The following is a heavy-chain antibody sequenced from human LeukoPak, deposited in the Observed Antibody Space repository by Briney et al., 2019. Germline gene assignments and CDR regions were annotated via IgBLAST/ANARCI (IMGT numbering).Heavy chain of an antibody. CDR2: IYSGGST. V-gene: IGHV3-NL1*01. Sequence: GRSLRLSCAASGFTFSSYGMHWVRQAPGKGLEWVSVIYSGGSTYYADSVKGRFTISRDNSKNTLYLQMNSLRAEDTAVYYCASKRKYSSGALNYWGQGTLVTVSS. CDR1: GFTFSSYG. J-gene: IGHJ4*02. CDR3: ASKRKYSSGALNY. D-gene: IGHD6-25*01.